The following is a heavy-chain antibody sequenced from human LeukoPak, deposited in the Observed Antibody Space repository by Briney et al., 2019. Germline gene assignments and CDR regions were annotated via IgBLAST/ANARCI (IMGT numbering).Heavy chain of an antibody. CDR3: VKDRGRSVAVAADY. J-gene: IGHJ4*02. CDR1: GFTFNYA. Sequence: GGSLRLSCVASGFTFNYAMTWVRQAPGRGLEWVSSISGSGGAIYYANSVKGRFTISRDNSRNTLFLQMNGLRAEDTALYYCVKDRGRSVAVAADYWGQGTLVTVSS. D-gene: IGHD6-19*01. CDR2: ISGSGGAI. V-gene: IGHV3-23*01.